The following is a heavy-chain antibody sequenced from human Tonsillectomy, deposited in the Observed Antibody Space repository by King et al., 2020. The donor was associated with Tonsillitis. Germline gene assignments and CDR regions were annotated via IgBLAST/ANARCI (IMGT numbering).Heavy chain of an antibody. CDR1: GFTVSSYY. CDR2: IYSGGST. D-gene: IGHD6-19*01. J-gene: IGHJ4*02. CDR3: ARVKAGQCERCAFDY. Sequence: QLVQSGGGLVQPGESLRLSCAASGFTVSSYYMSWVRQAPGKGLEWVSVIYSGGSTYYADSVKGRFTISRDNSKNTLYLQMNSLRDEDTAVYYCARVKAGQCERCAFDYWGQGTLVTVSS. V-gene: IGHV3-66*01.